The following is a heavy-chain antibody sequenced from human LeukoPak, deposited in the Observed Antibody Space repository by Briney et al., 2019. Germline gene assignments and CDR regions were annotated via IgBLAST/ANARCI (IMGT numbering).Heavy chain of an antibody. Sequence: PSETLSLTCTVSDYSISSGYYWGWIRQPPGKGLEWIGSIYHSGSTYYNPSLMSRVTISVDTSKNQFSLKLSSVTAADTAVYYCARDMMGYDDAFDIWGQGTMVTVSS. V-gene: IGHV4-38-2*02. CDR3: ARDMMGYDDAFDI. CDR2: IYHSGST. CDR1: DYSISSGYY. D-gene: IGHD5-12*01. J-gene: IGHJ3*02.